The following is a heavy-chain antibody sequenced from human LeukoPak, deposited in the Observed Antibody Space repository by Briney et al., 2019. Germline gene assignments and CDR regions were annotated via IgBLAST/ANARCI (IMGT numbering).Heavy chain of an antibody. Sequence: GGSLRLSCAASGFTFSSSAMSWVRQAPGKGLEWVSNISGSGSGGSTYYADSVKGRFTISRDNSKNTLYLQMNSLRAEDTAVYYCAKPHFDYWGQGTLVTVSS. V-gene: IGHV3-23*01. CDR2: ISGSGSGGST. CDR1: GFTFSSSA. J-gene: IGHJ4*02. CDR3: AKPHFDY.